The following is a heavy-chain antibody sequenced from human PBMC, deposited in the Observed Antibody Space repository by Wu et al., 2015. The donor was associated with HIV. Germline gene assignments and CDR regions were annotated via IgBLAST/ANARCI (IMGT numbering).Heavy chain of an antibody. V-gene: IGHV1-18*01. CDR2: ITTHNGYT. CDR1: GYTFITHA. CDR3: ARVFEDSSGYYSWFDP. Sequence: LVQSGPEAKRPGASVKVSCKASGYTFITHAITWVRQAPGQRPEWMGWITTHNGYTKYAQKFQDRLSLTTDTSATTAYMELRSLRSDDTAVYYCARVFEDSSGYYSWFDPGAEGTLVTVSS. D-gene: IGHD3-22*01. J-gene: IGHJ5*02.